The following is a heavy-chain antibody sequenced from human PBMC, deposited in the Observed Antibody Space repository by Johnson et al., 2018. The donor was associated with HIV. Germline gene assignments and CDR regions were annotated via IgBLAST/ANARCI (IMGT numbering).Heavy chain of an antibody. J-gene: IGHJ3*02. CDR3: ARARVITFGGVIVRVGAFDI. CDR1: GFTFEDYA. D-gene: IGHD3-16*02. V-gene: IGHV3-9*01. CDR2: ISWNSGSI. Sequence: LVESGGALVQPGRSLRLSCVASGFTFEDYAMYWVRQAPGKGLAWVSGISWNSGSIGYADSVKGRFTISRDNAKNALYLQLNSLRVEDTALYYCARARVITFGGVIVRVGAFDIWGQGTMVTVSS.